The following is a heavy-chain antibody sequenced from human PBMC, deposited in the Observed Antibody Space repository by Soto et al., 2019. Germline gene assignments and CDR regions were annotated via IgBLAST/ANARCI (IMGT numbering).Heavy chain of an antibody. D-gene: IGHD3-3*01. CDR2: IYYSGST. CDR1: GGSISSYY. V-gene: IGHV4-59*01. CDR3: AREQREIFGVVIHDY. J-gene: IGHJ4*02. Sequence: PSETLSLTCTVSGGSISSYYWSWIRQPPGKGLEWIGYIYYSGSTNYNPSPKSRVTISVDTSKNQFSLKLSSVTAADTAVYYCAREQREIFGVVIHDYWGQGTLVTVAS.